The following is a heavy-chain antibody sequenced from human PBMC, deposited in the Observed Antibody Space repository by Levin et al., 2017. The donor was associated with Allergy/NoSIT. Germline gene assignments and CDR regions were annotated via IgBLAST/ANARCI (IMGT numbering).Heavy chain of an antibody. V-gene: IGHV3-30*03. CDR2: ISYDGSNK. CDR3: ARGGAYYDFRSGYSDY. CDR1: GFTFSSYG. Sequence: GESLKISCAASGFTFSSYGMNWVRQAPGKGLEWVAVISYDGSNKYYADSVKGRFTISRDNSKNTLYLQMNSLRAEDTSVYYCARGGAYYDFRSGYSDYWGQGTLVTVSS. D-gene: IGHD3-3*01. J-gene: IGHJ4*02.